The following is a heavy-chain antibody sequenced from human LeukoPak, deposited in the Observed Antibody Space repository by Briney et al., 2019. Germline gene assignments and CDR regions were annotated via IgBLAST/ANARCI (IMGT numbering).Heavy chain of an antibody. CDR2: FTAGGGGT. J-gene: IGHJ4*02. CDR1: GFSVSNYA. V-gene: IGHV3-23*01. CDR3: ARGGGLQRRYFEY. Sequence: GGSLRLSCAASGFSVSNYALSWVRQAPGKGLEWVSSFTAGGGGTYNTDSVEGRFTISRDISKNTLYMQMNSLRAEDTAVYYCARGGGLQRRYFEYWGQGTLLTVSS. D-gene: IGHD2-15*01.